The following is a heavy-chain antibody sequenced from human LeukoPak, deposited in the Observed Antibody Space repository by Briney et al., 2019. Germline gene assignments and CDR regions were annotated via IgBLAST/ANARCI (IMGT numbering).Heavy chain of an antibody. CDR2: ISYDGSNK. V-gene: IGHV3-30-3*01. CDR1: GFTFSSYA. CDR3: ARGSGPP. D-gene: IGHD2-15*01. Sequence: GGSLRLSCAASGFTFSSYAMHWVRQAPGKGLEWVAVISYDGSNKYYADSVKGRFTISRDNSKNTRYLQMNSLRAEDTAVYYCARGSGPPGGQGTLVTVSS. J-gene: IGHJ5*02.